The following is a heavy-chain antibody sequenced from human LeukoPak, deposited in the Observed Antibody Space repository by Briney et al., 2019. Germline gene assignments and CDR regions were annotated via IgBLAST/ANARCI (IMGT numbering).Heavy chain of an antibody. J-gene: IGHJ4*02. CDR3: ARDRRQFCTNGVCYTHYFDY. V-gene: IGHV3-20*04. CDR2: INWNGGST. D-gene: IGHD2-8*01. Sequence: GGSLRLSCAASGFTFDDYGMSWVRQAPGKGLEWASGINWNGGSTGYADSVKGRFTISRDNAKNSLYLQMNSLRAEDTALYYCARDRRQFCTNGVCYTHYFDYWGQGTLVTVSS. CDR1: GFTFDDYG.